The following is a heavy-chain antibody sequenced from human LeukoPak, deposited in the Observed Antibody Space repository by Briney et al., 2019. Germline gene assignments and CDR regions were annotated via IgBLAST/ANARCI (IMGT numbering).Heavy chain of an antibody. CDR2: IYYSGST. D-gene: IGHD3-10*01. V-gene: IGHV4-39*01. Sequence: SETLSLTCTVSGGSISSSSYYWGWIRQPPGRGLEWIGSIYYSGSTYYNPSLMSRVTISVDTSKNQFSLKLSSVTAADTAVYYCARGGSYYGSGSYPPFGYWGQGTLVTVSS. CDR1: GGSISSSSYY. CDR3: ARGGSYYGSGSYPPFGY. J-gene: IGHJ4*02.